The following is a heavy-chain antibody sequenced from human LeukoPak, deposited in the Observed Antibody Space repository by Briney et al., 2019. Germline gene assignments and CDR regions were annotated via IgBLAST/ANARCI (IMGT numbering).Heavy chain of an antibody. CDR2: ISGSGSTI. CDR1: GFTFTTYE. CDR3: ARDGTTVTTRPDFFDY. V-gene: IGHV3-48*03. J-gene: IGHJ4*02. Sequence: GGSLRLSCAASGFTFTTYEMNWVRQAPGKGLEWVSYISGSGSTIYYTDSVKGRFTISRDNAKNSLYLQMNSLRAEDTAVYYCARDGTTVTTRPDFFDYWGQGTLVTVSS. D-gene: IGHD4-17*01.